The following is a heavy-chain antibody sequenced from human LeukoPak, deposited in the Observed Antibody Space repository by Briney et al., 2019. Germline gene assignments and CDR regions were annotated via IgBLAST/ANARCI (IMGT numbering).Heavy chain of an antibody. Sequence: GGSLRLSCAASGFTFSNYGMHWVRQAPGKGLEWVAFIGYDGSNKYYADSVKGRFTISRDNSKNTLYLQMNSLRAEDTAVYYCARAEVGATWDTYAFDIWGQGTMVTVSS. J-gene: IGHJ3*02. D-gene: IGHD1-26*01. CDR2: IGYDGSNK. CDR1: GFTFSNYG. CDR3: ARAEVGATWDTYAFDI. V-gene: IGHV3-30*02.